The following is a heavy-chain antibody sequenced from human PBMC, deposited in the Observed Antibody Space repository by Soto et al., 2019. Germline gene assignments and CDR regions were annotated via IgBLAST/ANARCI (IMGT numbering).Heavy chain of an antibody. CDR3: ARDLGWAFDS. J-gene: IGHJ4*02. CDR2: ISGGGRPI. CDR1: GFTFSTFS. Sequence: GGALRLSSAASGFTFSTFSMNSVRQAPGRGLEWISYISGGGRPISYADSVKGRFTISRDNAKNSLYLQMDSLTDEDTAVYYCARDLGWAFDSWGQGTLVTVSS. V-gene: IGHV3-48*02. D-gene: IGHD6-19*01.